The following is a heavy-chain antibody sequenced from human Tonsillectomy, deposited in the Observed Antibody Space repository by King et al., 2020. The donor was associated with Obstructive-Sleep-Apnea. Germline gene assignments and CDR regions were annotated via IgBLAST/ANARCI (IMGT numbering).Heavy chain of an antibody. V-gene: IGHV3-15*01. D-gene: IGHD3-9*01. J-gene: IGHJ6*02. CDR3: NGLPYYNNGMDV. Sequence: VQLVESGGGLVKPGGSLRLSCAASGFTFRKAWMNWVRQAPGKGLEWVGRVKSRSDGGTKDYCEPVHGRVTISRDDSQNTLYLHMTGLKIADTAVYYCNGLPYYNNGMDVWGQGTTVTVSS. CDR1: GFTFRKAW. CDR2: VKSRSDGGTK.